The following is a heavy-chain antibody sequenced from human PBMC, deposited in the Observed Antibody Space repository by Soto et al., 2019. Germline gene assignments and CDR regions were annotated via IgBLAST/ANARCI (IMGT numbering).Heavy chain of an antibody. CDR2: IYYSGST. CDR3: ARLQEDDFWSGYYTAIGGYYFDY. D-gene: IGHD3-3*01. J-gene: IGHJ4*02. CDR1: GGSISSYY. Sequence: SETLSLTCTVSGGSISSYYWSWIRQPPGKGLEWIGYIYYSGSTNYNPSLKSRVTISVDTSKNQFSLKLSSVTAADTAVYYCARLQEDDFWSGYYTAIGGYYFDYWGQGTLVTVSS. V-gene: IGHV4-59*01.